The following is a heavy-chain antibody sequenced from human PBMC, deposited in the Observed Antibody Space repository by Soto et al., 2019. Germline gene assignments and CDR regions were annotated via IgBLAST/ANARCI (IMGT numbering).Heavy chain of an antibody. CDR2: INHSGNT. J-gene: IGHJ6*03. CDR1: GGSVCGYY. Sequence: SETLSLTCAVYGGSVCGYYWGWIRQPPGKGLEWIGEINHSGNTNYNPSLKSRVTISVDKSKNQFSLKLSSVTAADTAVYYCASQGLPYFDWSPTPLYYMDVWGKGTTVTVSS. V-gene: IGHV4-34*01. CDR3: ASQGLPYFDWSPTPLYYMDV. D-gene: IGHD3-9*01.